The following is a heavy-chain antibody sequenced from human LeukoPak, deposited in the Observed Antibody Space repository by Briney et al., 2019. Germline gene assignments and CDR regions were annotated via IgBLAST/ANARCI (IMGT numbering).Heavy chain of an antibody. CDR3: AKVVAARRYYYYYMDV. CDR2: IGWNSGTM. V-gene: IGHV3-9*01. D-gene: IGHD6-6*01. J-gene: IGHJ6*03. Sequence: GGSLRLSCAASGFTFDDYAMHWVRQAPGKGLEWVSGIGWNSGTMAYADSVKGRFTISRDNAKNSLYLQMNSLRAEDTALYYCAKVVAARRYYYYYMDVWGKGTTVTVSS. CDR1: GFTFDDYA.